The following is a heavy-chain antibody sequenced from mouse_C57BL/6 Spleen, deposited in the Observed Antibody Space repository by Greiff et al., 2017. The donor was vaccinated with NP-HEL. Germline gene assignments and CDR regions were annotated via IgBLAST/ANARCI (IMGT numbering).Heavy chain of an antibody. CDR2: IHPSDSDT. CDR3: AGGLRRDPSFAY. CDR1: GYTFTSYW. Sequence: QVQLQQPGAELVKPGASVKVSCKASGYTFTSYWMHWVKQRPGQGLEWIGRIHPSDSDTNYNQKFKGKATLTVDKSSSTAYMQLSSLTSEDSAVYCCAGGLRRDPSFAYWGQGTLVTVSA. D-gene: IGHD2-4*01. J-gene: IGHJ3*01. V-gene: IGHV1-74*01.